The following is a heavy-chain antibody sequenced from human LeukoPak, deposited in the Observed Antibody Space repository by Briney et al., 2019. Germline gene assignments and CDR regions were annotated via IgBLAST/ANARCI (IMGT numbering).Heavy chain of an antibody. CDR1: GFTVSSNY. D-gene: IGHD3-22*01. CDR2: IYSGGST. Sequence: GGSLRLSCAASGFTVSSNYMSWVRQAPGKGLEWVSVIYSGGSTYYADSVKGRFTISRDNSKNTLYLQMNSLRAEDTAVYYCARGPTMIAFDYWGQGILVTVSS. CDR3: ARGPTMIAFDY. J-gene: IGHJ4*02. V-gene: IGHV3-66*02.